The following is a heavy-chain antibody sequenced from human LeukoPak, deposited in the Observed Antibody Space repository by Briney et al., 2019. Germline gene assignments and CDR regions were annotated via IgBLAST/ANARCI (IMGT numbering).Heavy chain of an antibody. CDR2: IYTSGST. Sequence: SETLSLTCTVSGGSLSSYYWSWIRQPPGRGLEWIGYIYTSGSTNYNPSLKSRVTISVDTSKNQFSLKLSSVTAADTAVYYCARSRPSIAAAGGYYYYYYMDVWGKGTTVTVSS. CDR3: ARSRPSIAAAGGYYYYYYMDV. V-gene: IGHV4-4*09. CDR1: GGSLSSYY. J-gene: IGHJ6*03. D-gene: IGHD6-13*01.